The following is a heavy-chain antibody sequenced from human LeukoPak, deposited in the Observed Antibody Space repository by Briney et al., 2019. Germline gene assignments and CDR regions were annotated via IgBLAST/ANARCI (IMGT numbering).Heavy chain of an antibody. V-gene: IGHV3-30*02. D-gene: IGHD2-2*01. CDR3: AKDLPAPYFDY. CDR1: GFTFSDYA. Sequence: GGSLRLSCSAFGFTFSDYAFHWVRQAPGKGLEWVAFIRNDGSIKYYADSVKGRFTISRDNSKNTLYLQMISLRVEDTAVYYCAKDLPAPYFDYWGQGTLVTVSS. J-gene: IGHJ4*02. CDR2: IRNDGSIK.